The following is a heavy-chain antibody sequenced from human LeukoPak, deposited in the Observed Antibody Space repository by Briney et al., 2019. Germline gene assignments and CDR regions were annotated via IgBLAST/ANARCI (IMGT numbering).Heavy chain of an antibody. Sequence: GGSLRLSCAASGFTFSSYGMHWVRQAPGKGLEWVAFIRYDGSNKYYADSVKGRFTISRDNSKNTLYLQMNSLRAEDTAVYYCAKIRFGGGYDYGWFDPWGQGTLVTVSS. CDR3: AKIRFGGGYDYGWFDP. CDR2: IRYDGSNK. V-gene: IGHV3-30*02. CDR1: GFTFSSYG. J-gene: IGHJ5*02. D-gene: IGHD5-12*01.